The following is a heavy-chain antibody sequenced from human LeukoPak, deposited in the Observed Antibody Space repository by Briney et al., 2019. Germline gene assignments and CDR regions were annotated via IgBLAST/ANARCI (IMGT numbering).Heavy chain of an antibody. D-gene: IGHD4-11*01. CDR3: ARGDYSNAYRRYYYMDV. Sequence: QPGGSLRLSCAASGFTSGSYTMHWVRQGPGKGLEYVSGISSSGGSTYYANSVKGRFTISRDNSKNTLHLQMGSLRAEDMAVYYCARGDYSNAYRRYYYMDVWGKGTTVTVSS. J-gene: IGHJ6*03. V-gene: IGHV3-64*01. CDR1: GFTSGSYT. CDR2: ISSSGGST.